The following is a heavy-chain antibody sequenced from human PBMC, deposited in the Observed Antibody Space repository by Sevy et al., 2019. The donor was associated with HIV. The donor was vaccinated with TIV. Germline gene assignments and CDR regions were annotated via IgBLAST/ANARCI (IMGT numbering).Heavy chain of an antibody. D-gene: IGHD6-13*01. CDR3: TRWKAAQSIFDY. J-gene: IGHJ4*02. Sequence: GVSLRLSCTASGFTFGDYCMSWVRQAPGKGLEWVAFLKSDVYGGTVDHAASVRGRFVISRDDSKTIAYLQMNDLKTEETGVYYCTRWKAAQSIFDYWGQGALVTVSS. V-gene: IGHV3-49*04. CDR1: GFTFGDYC. CDR2: LKSDVYGGTV.